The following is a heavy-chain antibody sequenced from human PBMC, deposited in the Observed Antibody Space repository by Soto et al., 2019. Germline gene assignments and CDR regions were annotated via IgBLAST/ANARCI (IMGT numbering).Heavy chain of an antibody. D-gene: IGHD6-13*01. Sequence: QVQLVDSGGGVVQPGTSLRLSCAASGFTFTNYVMHWVRQAPGKGLEWLAVILYDGSEIHYANSVKGRFTIYRDNSKITIYLQMDSLRDEDTAVYYCSKDGIPRGSNLGPGFDYWAQGILVTVSS. CDR1: GFTFTNYV. J-gene: IGHJ4*02. V-gene: IGHV3-30-3*01. CDR2: ILYDGSEI. CDR3: SKDGIPRGSNLGPGFDY.